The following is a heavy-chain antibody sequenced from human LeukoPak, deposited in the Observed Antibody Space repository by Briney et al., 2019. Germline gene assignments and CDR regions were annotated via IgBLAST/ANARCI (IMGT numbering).Heavy chain of an antibody. CDR1: GFTFSSYG. CDR3: ARDSGDGSGTYYPYGMDV. Sequence: PGGSLRLSCAASGFTFSSYGMHWVRQAPGKGLEWVAVIWYDGSNKYYADSVKGRFTIFRDNAENSLSLQMNSLRAEDTAVYYCARDSGDGSGTYYPYGMDVWGQRTTVTVSS. D-gene: IGHD3-10*01. J-gene: IGHJ6*02. CDR2: IWYDGSNK. V-gene: IGHV3-33*01.